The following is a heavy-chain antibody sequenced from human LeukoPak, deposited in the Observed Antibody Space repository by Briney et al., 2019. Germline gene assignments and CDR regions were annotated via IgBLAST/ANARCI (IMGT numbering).Heavy chain of an antibody. V-gene: IGHV3-48*04. Sequence: GGSLRLSCAASGFTFSSYSMNCVRQAPRKGLEWVSYISSSSSTIYYADSLKGRFTISRDNAKNSLYLQMNSLRAEDTAVYYCAREASGSLYYYYYGMDVWGQGTTVTVSS. D-gene: IGHD1-26*01. J-gene: IGHJ6*02. CDR1: GFTFSSYS. CDR3: AREASGSLYYYYYGMDV. CDR2: ISSSSSTI.